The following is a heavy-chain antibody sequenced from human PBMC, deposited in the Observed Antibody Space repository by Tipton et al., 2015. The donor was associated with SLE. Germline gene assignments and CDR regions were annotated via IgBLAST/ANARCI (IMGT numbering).Heavy chain of an antibody. V-gene: IGHV4-39*07. CDR3: AREWRITSPRFDP. CDR2: INHSGST. Sequence: TLSLTCTVSGGSISSSSYYWSWIRQPPGKGLKWIGEINHSGSTNYNPSLKSRVTISVDTSKNQFSLKLSSVTAADTAVYYCAREWRITSPRFDPWGQGTLVTVSS. D-gene: IGHD3-10*01. J-gene: IGHJ5*02. CDR1: GGSISSSSYY.